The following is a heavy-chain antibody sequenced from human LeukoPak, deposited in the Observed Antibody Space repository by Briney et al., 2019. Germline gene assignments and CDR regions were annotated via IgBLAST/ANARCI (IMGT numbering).Heavy chain of an antibody. CDR2: INPSGGST. CDR1: GYTFTSYY. CDR3: ARAPWGYSYGSAPPDY. J-gene: IGHJ4*02. Sequence: GASVKVSCKAYGYTFTSYYMHWVRQAPGQGLEWMGIINPSGGSTSYAQKFQGRVTMTRDTSTSTVYMELSSLRSEDTAVYYCARAPWGYSYGSAPPDYWGQGTLVTVSS. D-gene: IGHD5-18*01. V-gene: IGHV1-46*01.